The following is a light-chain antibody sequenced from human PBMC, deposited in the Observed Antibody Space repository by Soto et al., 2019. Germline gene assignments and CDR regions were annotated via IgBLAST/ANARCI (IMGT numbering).Light chain of an antibody. J-gene: IGLJ2*01. Sequence: SYELSQPPSVSVSPGQTATITCSGDELGDKYACWYQQKAGQSPILVIYQDDKRPSGTPARFSGSHSGTTATLTISWTQAMDEADYYCQAWDRSTVVFGGGTKVTVL. CDR1: ELGDKY. CDR2: QDD. V-gene: IGLV3-1*01. CDR3: QAWDRSTVV.